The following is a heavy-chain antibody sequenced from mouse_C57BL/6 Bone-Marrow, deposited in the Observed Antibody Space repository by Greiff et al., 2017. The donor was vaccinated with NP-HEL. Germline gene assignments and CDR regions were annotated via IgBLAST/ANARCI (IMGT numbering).Heavy chain of an antibody. CDR1: GFTFSSYG. J-gene: IGHJ3*01. D-gene: IGHD2-4*01. CDR3: ARHDYYDYDGGFAY. CDR2: ISSGGSYT. V-gene: IGHV5-6*01. Sequence: EVNVVESGGDLVKPGGSLKLSCAASGFTFSSYGMSWVRQTPDKRLEWVATISSGGSYTYYPDCVKGRFTISRDNAKNTLYLQMSSLKSEDTAMYYCARHDYYDYDGGFAYWGQGTLVTVSA.